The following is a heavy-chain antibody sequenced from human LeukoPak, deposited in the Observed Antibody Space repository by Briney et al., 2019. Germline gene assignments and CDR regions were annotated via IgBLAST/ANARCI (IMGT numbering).Heavy chain of an antibody. D-gene: IGHD3-22*01. V-gene: IGHV4-61*02. CDR1: GGSISSGSYY. Sequence: PSETLSLTCTVSGGSISSGSYYWSWIRQPAGKGLEWIGRIYTSGSTNHNPSLRSRATISVDTSKNQFSLKLSSVTAADTAVYYCARSYYDSSGYSFEPGDYYYYYMDVWGKGTTVTVSS. CDR3: ARSYYDSSGYSFEPGDYYYYYMDV. CDR2: IYTSGST. J-gene: IGHJ6*03.